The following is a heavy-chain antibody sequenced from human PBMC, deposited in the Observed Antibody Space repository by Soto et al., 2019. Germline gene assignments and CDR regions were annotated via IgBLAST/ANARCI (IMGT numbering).Heavy chain of an antibody. CDR3: ARGNDFWSGPYYYYYYGMDV. CDR1: GGSVSSGSYY. J-gene: IGHJ6*02. V-gene: IGHV4-61*01. D-gene: IGHD3-3*01. CDR2: IYYSGST. Sequence: NPSETLSLTCTVSGGSVSSGSYYWSWIRQPPGKGLEWIGYIYYSGSTNYNPSLKSRVTISVDTSKNQFSLKLSSVTAADTAVYYCARGNDFWSGPYYYYYYGMDVWGQGTTVTVSS.